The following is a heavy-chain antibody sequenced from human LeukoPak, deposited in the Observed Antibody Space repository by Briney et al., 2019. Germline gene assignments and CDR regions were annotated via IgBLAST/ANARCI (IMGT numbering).Heavy chain of an antibody. J-gene: IGHJ3*02. V-gene: IGHV3-48*03. CDR3: AREGYCSGGTCHDYGAFDI. Sequence: GGSLRLSCAASGFSFSSYEMNWVRQAPGKGLEWVSYISSSTSSIFYADSVKGRFTISRDNAKNSLYLQLNSLRAEDTAIYYCAREGYCSGGTCHDYGAFDIWGQGTMVTVSS. CDR1: GFSFSSYE. CDR2: ISSSTSSI. D-gene: IGHD2-15*01.